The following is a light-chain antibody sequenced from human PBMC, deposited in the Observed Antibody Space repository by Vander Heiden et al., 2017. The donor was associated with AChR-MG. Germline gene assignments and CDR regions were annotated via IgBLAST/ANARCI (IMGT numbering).Light chain of an antibody. CDR3: QSYNSSNLWV. CDR2: EDN. CDR1: SGSIASNY. J-gene: IGLJ3*02. Sequence: NFMLTQPHPVSASPGTPVTIYCPGSSGSIASNYVQWYQQRPGSAPTTVIYEDNQRPSGVPDRFSGSIDSSSNSASLTISGLKTEDEADYYCQSYNSSNLWVFGGGTKLTVL. V-gene: IGLV6-57*02.